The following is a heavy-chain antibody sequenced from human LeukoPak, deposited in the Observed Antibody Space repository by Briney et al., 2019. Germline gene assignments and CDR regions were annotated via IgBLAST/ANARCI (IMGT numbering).Heavy chain of an antibody. V-gene: IGHV1-2*04. J-gene: IGHJ4*02. Sequence: ASVKVSCKASGYTFTGYYMHWVRQAPGQGLEWMGWINPNSGGTNYAQKFQGWVTMTRDTSISTAYMELSRLRSDDTAVYYCARVRDSSSWYYFDYWGQGTLVTVSS. CDR3: ARVRDSSSWYYFDY. D-gene: IGHD6-13*01. CDR2: INPNSGGT. CDR1: GYTFTGYY.